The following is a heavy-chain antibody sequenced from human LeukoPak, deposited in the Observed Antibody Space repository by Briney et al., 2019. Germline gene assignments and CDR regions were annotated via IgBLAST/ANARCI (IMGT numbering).Heavy chain of an antibody. CDR2: ISAYNGDT. V-gene: IGHV1-18*01. CDR1: GYTFTIYN. J-gene: IGHJ4*02. Sequence: ASVKVSCKASGYTFTIYNINWVRQAPGQGLEWMGWISAYNGDTNFAQNFQGRVTMTTDTSTSTAYMELRSLRSDDTAVYYCARDYYDNSGYYSHTGVYWGQGTLVTVSS. D-gene: IGHD3-22*01. CDR3: ARDYYDNSGYYSHTGVY.